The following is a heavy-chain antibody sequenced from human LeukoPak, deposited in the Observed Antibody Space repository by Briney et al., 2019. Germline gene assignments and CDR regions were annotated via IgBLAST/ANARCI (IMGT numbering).Heavy chain of an antibody. D-gene: IGHD1-26*01. J-gene: IGHJ6*03. V-gene: IGHV3-9*01. CDR2: ICWFSGSI. CDR1: GFTFDDYA. CDR3: AKAAGYIDYQSYGRVGSYFYYMDV. Sequence: GGSLRLSCAASGFTFDDYAMHWVRQAPGKGLEWVSGICWFSGSIGYADSVRGGFTISRDSAKNPLYLQLTSVRAEDPALYYCAKAAGYIDYQSYGRVGSYFYYMDVWGKGTTVTVSS.